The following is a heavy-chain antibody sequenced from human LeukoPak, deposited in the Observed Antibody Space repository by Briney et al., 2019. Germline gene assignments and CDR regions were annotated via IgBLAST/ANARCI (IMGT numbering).Heavy chain of an antibody. D-gene: IGHD1-26*01. V-gene: IGHV4-30-2*01. CDR3: ARIVGANDAFDI. J-gene: IGHJ3*02. CDR1: GGSISSGGYY. Sequence: SSETLSLTCTVSGGSISSGGYYWSWIRQPPGKGLEWIGYIYHSGSTYYNPSLKSRVTISVDKSKNQFSLKLSSVTAADTAVYYCARIVGANDAFDIWGQGTMVTVSS. CDR2: IYHSGST.